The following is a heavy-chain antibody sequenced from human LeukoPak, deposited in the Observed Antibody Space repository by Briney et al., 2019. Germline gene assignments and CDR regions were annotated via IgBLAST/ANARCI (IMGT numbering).Heavy chain of an antibody. CDR3: ASGISSSWTVGRFDY. CDR2: IIPIFGTA. J-gene: IGHJ4*02. V-gene: IGHV1-69*06. D-gene: IGHD6-13*01. CDR1: GGTFSSYA. Sequence: SVKVSCKASGGTFSSYAISWVRQAPGQGLEWMGGIIPIFGTANYAQKFQGRVTITADKSTSTAYMELSSLRSGDTAVYYCASGISSSWTVGRFDYWGQGTLVTVSS.